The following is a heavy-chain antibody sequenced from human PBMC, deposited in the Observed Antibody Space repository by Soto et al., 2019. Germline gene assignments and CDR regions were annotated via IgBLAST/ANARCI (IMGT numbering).Heavy chain of an antibody. J-gene: IGHJ4*02. CDR1: GFTFSSYS. CDR2: ISGSGRNT. CDR3: ATDPRRGGNYYLLILEY. D-gene: IGHD1-26*01. Sequence: GGSLRLSCAACGFTFSSYSITWVRQAPWKGLEWISAISGSGRNTYYADSVKGRFTVSRDNSMNTLYLQVNSLRAEDTGIYYCATDPRRGGNYYLLILEYWGPGTLVAVSS. V-gene: IGHV3-23*01.